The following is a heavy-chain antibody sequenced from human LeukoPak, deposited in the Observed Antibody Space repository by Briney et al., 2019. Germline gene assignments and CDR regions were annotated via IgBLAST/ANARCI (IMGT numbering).Heavy chain of an antibody. D-gene: IGHD2-21*01. CDR3: ALQGPYGGGDYYYYMDV. J-gene: IGHJ6*03. CDR1: GFTFSSYS. Sequence: PGGSLRLSCAASGFTFSSYSMNWVRQAPGKGLEWVSYISSSSSSTIYYADSVKGRFTISRDNAKNSLYLQMNSLRAEDTAVYYCALQGPYGGGDYYYYMDVWGKGTTVTVSS. V-gene: IGHV3-48*01. CDR2: ISSSSSSTI.